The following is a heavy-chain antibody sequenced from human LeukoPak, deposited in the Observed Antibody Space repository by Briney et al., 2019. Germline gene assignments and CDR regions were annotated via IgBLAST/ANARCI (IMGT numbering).Heavy chain of an antibody. CDR2: IISSSSLI. CDR3: ARGGSGNSNWFDP. J-gene: IGHJ5*02. D-gene: IGHD4-23*01. CDR1: GFTFSSYS. Sequence: GGSLRLSCAASGFTFSSYSMNWVRQAPGRGLEWVSYIISSSSLIHCADSVKGRFTISRDNAKNSLDLQMNSLRVEDTALYYCARGGSGNSNWFDPWGQGTLVTVSS. V-gene: IGHV3-21*05.